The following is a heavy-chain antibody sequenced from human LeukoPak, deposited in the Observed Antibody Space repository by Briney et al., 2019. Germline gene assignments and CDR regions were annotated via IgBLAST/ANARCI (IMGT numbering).Heavy chain of an antibody. CDR3: AKDDNYIRFLS. D-gene: IGHD3-16*01. CDR1: GFTFSSHG. V-gene: IGHV3-23*01. CDR2: ITGSGGNR. J-gene: IGHJ5*02. Sequence: GETLRLSCAASGFTFSSHGMNWVRQAPGKGLEWVSGITGSGGNRYYADSVKGRFTISRDNSKNTLYLQMNSLRAEDTAVYYCAKDDNYIRFLSWGQGTLVTVSS.